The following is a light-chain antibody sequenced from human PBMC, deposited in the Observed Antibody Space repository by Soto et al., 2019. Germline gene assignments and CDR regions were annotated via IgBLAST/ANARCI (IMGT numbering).Light chain of an antibody. V-gene: IGKV1-5*01. CDR1: QSIGNW. CDR3: QQYNSYSLT. J-gene: IGKJ4*01. Sequence: DIQMTQSPSTLSASVGDRVTIACRASQSIGNWLAWYQQKPGKAPNLLIFDASRLESGVPSRFSGSGSGTEFTLTISSLQPDDFATYYCQQYNSYSLTFGGGTKVEIK. CDR2: DAS.